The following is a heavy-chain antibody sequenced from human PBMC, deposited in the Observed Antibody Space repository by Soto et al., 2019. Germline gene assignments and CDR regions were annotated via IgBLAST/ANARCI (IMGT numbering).Heavy chain of an antibody. CDR1: GFTFSSYG. D-gene: IGHD2-15*01. V-gene: IGHV3-33*01. CDR2: IWYDGSNK. CDR3: ARGVVAATYYYYYYMDV. Sequence: GGSLRLSCAASGFTFSSYGMHWVRQAPGKGLEWVAVIWYDGSNKYYADSVKGRFTISRDNSKNTLYLQMNSLRAEDTAVYYCARGVVAATYYYYYYMDVWGKGTTVTVSS. J-gene: IGHJ6*03.